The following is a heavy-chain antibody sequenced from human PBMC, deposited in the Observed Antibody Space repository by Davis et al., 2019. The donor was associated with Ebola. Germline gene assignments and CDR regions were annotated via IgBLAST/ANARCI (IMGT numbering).Heavy chain of an antibody. CDR2: IYYSGST. D-gene: IGHD2-2*01. J-gene: IGHJ5*02. CDR1: GGSISSYY. CDR3: ARKPARWENWFDP. Sequence: MPSETLSLTCTVFGGSISSYYWSWIRQPPGKGLEWIGYIYYSGSTNYNPSLKSRVTISEDTSKNQFSLRLTSATAADTAVYYCARKPARWENWFDPWGQGTLVTVSS. V-gene: IGHV4-59*12.